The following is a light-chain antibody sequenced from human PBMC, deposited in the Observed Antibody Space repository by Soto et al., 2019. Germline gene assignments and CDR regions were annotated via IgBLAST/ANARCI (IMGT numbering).Light chain of an antibody. CDR1: ESVSTN. CDR3: QQLNSYPIT. CDR2: GAS. J-gene: IGKJ5*01. V-gene: IGKV3-15*01. Sequence: EIVLTQSPGTLSLSPGERATLSCRASESVSTNLAWYQQKAGQAPRLLIYGASTRATGIPARFSGSGSGTEFTLTISSLQSEDFATYFCQQLNSYPITFGQGTRLEIK.